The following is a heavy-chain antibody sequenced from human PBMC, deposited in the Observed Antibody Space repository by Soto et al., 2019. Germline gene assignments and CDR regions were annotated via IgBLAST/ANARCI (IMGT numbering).Heavy chain of an antibody. CDR1: GDSVSSNTAA. Sequence: SQTLSLTCAISGDSVSSNTAAWNWIRSSPSRGLEWLGRTYYRSNWRHDYAVSVKSRITVNPDTSKNHFSLQLNSVTPDDTAVYYCARGVAGSGFDLWGQGTLVTVSA. D-gene: IGHD6-19*01. J-gene: IGHJ4*02. V-gene: IGHV6-1*01. CDR3: ARGVAGSGFDL. CDR2: TYYRSNWRH.